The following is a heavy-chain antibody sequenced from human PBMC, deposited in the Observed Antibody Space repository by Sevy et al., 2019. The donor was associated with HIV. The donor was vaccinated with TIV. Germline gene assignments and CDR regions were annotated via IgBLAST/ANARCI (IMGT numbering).Heavy chain of an antibody. D-gene: IGHD3-22*01. V-gene: IGHV3-11*01. Sequence: GGSLRRSCAASGFTFSDYYMSWIRQAPGKGLEWVSYISSSGSTIYYADSVKGRFTISRDNAKNSLYLEMNSLRAEDTAVYYCARDPVTMIVVVTDWYFDLWGRGTLVTVSS. CDR1: GFTFSDYY. J-gene: IGHJ2*01. CDR2: ISSSGSTI. CDR3: ARDPVTMIVVVTDWYFDL.